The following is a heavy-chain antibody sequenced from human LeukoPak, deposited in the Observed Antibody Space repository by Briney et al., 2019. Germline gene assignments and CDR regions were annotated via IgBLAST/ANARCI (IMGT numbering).Heavy chain of an antibody. Sequence: GGSLRLSCAASGFTFSSYAMSWVRQAPGKGLEWVSAISGSGGSTYYADSVKGRFTISRDNSKNTLYLQMNSLRADDTAVYYCAKEGYGSGSYYHYYYYYMDVWGKGTTVTISS. CDR2: ISGSGGST. CDR1: GFTFSSYA. D-gene: IGHD3-10*01. V-gene: IGHV3-23*01. CDR3: AKEGYGSGSYYHYYYYYMDV. J-gene: IGHJ6*03.